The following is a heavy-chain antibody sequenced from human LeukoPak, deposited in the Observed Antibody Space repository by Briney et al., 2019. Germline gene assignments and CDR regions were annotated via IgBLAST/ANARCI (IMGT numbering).Heavy chain of an antibody. CDR3: ARSYDSYDY. V-gene: IGHV1-46*01. J-gene: IGHJ4*02. CDR2: INPGDDYT. Sequence: ASVKVSCKASGYTFTNYYIDWVRQAPGQGLEWMGIINPGDDYTNYAQKFQGRVTMTRDTSTSTVYMELSSLRSEDTAVYYCARSYDSYDYWGQGTLVTVSS. CDR1: GYTFTNYY. D-gene: IGHD3-22*01.